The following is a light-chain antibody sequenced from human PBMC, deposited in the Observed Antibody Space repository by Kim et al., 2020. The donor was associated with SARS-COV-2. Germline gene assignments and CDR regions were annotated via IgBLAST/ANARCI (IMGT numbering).Light chain of an antibody. Sequence: GQRVTISCSGSSSNSGSNYVYWYQQLPGTAPKRLIYRNNQRPSGVPDRFSGSESGTSASLAISGLRSEDEADYYCAAWDDSLSGWVFGGGTQLTVL. CDR3: AAWDDSLSGWV. CDR2: RNN. J-gene: IGLJ3*02. CDR1: SSNSGSNY. V-gene: IGLV1-47*01.